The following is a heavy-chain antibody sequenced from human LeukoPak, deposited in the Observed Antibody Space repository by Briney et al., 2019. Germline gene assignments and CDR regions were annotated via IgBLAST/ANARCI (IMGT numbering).Heavy chain of an antibody. CDR2: IYYSGSI. CDR3: ARHGSDYGRFDS. J-gene: IGHJ4*02. D-gene: IGHD4-17*01. CDR1: GGSINPYY. V-gene: IGHV4-59*08. Sequence: SETLSLTCAVSGGSINPYYWSWDRQPPGKGLEWIGYIYYSGSINYNPSLKSRVTISLDTSKNQFSLKLSSVTAADTAVYYCARHGSDYGRFDSWGRGTLVTVSS.